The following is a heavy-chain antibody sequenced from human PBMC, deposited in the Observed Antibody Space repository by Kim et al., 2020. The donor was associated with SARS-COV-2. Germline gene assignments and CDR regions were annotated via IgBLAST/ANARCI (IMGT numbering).Heavy chain of an antibody. CDR2: ISHSGIT. J-gene: IGHJ4*02. D-gene: IGHD4-4*01. Sequence: SETLSLTCDVYGGSFTDYHWAWIRQPPGKGLEWIGEISHSGITNYSPSLKSRVTMSVDTSRKQLSLKLSSVTAADTALYYCVRTPMTLISVTGFGIFYFDFWGQGSLVTVSS. CDR1: GGSFTDYH. CDR3: VRTPMTLISVTGFGIFYFDF. V-gene: IGHV4-34*01.